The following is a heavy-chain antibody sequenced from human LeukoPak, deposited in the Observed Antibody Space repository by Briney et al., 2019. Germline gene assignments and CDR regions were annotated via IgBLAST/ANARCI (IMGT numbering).Heavy chain of an antibody. V-gene: IGHV3-15*05. J-gene: IGHJ4*02. CDR3: TKTSPHFDY. CDR2: IRTEADGGTA. CDR1: GFSFTNAW. Sequence: GGSLILSCVVSGFSFTNAWMSRVRQAPGKGLDWVGRIRTEADGGTADYAAPVKGRFTISRDDSKNTLFLQMNSLESEDTAVYYCTKTSPHFDYWGQGILVTVSS.